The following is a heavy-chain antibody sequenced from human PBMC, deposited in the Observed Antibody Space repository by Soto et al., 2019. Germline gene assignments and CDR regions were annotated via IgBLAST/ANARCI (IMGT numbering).Heavy chain of an antibody. CDR3: ASHYDMWSCYLSPVDY. V-gene: IGHV3-11*01. Sequence: QVQLVESGGDLVKRGGSLRLSCAASGYTFSDYYMSWIRQAPGKGLEWISYIDTSSTKIYYADSVKGRFTISRDNAKNSLYLEMNSRRDEDTAVYYCASHYDMWSCYLSPVDYWGQGNLVTVSS. CDR1: GYTFSDYY. D-gene: IGHD3-3*01. CDR2: IDTSSTKI. J-gene: IGHJ4*02.